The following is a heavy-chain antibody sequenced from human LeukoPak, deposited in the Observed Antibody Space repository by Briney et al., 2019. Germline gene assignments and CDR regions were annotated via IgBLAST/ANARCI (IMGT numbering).Heavy chain of an antibody. CDR1: GFTFSSYS. CDR2: ISSSSSTI. D-gene: IGHD3-22*01. J-gene: IGHJ1*01. CDR3: ARASPYYYDSSGYFYDYFQH. Sequence: GGSLRLSCAASGFTFSSYSMNWVRQAPGKGLEWVSYISSSSSTIYYADSVKGRFTISRDNAKNSLYLQMNSLRAEDTAVYYCARASPYYYDSSGYFYDYFQHWGHGTLRTASS. V-gene: IGHV3-48*01.